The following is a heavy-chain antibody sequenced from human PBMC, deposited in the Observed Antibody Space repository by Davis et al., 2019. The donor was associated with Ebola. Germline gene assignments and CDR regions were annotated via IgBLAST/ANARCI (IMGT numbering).Heavy chain of an antibody. J-gene: IGHJ4*02. V-gene: IGHV4-39*07. D-gene: IGHD1-26*01. CDR2: IYYSGST. CDR3: AREVGHFDY. Sequence: PSETLSLTCTVSGGSISSSSYYWGWIRRPPGKGLEWIGSIYYSGSTYYNPSLKSRVTISVDTSKNQFSLKLSSVTAADTAVYYCAREVGHFDYWGQGTLVTVSS. CDR1: GGSISSSSYY.